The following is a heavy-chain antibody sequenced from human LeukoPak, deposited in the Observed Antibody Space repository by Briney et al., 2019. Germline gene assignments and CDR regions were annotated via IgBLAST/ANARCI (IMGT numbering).Heavy chain of an antibody. CDR3: TRGAHSSSDFDY. Sequence: ETLSLTCPVSGGSISSYYWSGIRQPPGKGLEWIGYIYYSGSTNYNPSLKSRVTISVDTSKNQFSLKLSSVTAADTAVYYCTRGAHSSSDFDYWGQGTLVTVSS. CDR2: IYYSGST. CDR1: GGSISSYY. V-gene: IGHV4-59*01. J-gene: IGHJ4*02. D-gene: IGHD6-6*01.